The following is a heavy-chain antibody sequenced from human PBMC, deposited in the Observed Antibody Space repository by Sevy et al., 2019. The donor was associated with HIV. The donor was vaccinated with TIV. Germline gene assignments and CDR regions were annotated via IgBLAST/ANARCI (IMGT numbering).Heavy chain of an antibody. Sequence: SETLSLICTVSGGSVSSGHYYWNWIRQPPGKGLEWIAYISYSGSTDYNPSLKSRVTISVDTSKNQFSLKLRSVTAADTAVYYCARAQYTTSWYVAYNWFDPWGQGTLVTVSS. V-gene: IGHV4-61*01. CDR3: ARAQYTTSWYVAYNWFDP. CDR2: ISYSGST. D-gene: IGHD6-13*01. CDR1: GGSVSSGHYY. J-gene: IGHJ5*02.